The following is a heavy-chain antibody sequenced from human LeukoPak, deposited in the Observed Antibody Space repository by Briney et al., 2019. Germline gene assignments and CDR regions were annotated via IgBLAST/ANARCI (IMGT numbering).Heavy chain of an antibody. CDR1: GYTFTSYG. CDR2: ISTYNGNT. Sequence: EASVKVSCKASGYTFTSYGISWVRQAPGQGLEWMGWISTYNGNTHYAQKLQGSVTMTTDTSTSTAYMELRSLRSDDTAVYYCARSSLAVAGSVFDYWGQGTLVTVSS. J-gene: IGHJ4*02. CDR3: ARSSLAVAGSVFDY. D-gene: IGHD6-19*01. V-gene: IGHV1-18*01.